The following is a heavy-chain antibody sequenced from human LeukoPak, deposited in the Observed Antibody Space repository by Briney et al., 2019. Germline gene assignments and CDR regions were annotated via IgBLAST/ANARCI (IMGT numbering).Heavy chain of an antibody. CDR1: GGSISSYY. D-gene: IGHD3-10*01. V-gene: IGHV4-59*01. CDR3: ARDRTMVRGPSGFDP. J-gene: IGHJ5*02. CDR2: IYYSGST. Sequence: SETLSLTCTVSGGSISSYYWSWIRQPPGKGLEWIGYIYYSGSTNYNPSLKSRVTISVDTSKNQFSLKLSSVTAADTAVYYCARDRTMVRGPSGFDPWGQGTLVTVSS.